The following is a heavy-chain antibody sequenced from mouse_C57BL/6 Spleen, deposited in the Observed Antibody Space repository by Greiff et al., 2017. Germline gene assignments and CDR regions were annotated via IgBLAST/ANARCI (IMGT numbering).Heavy chain of an antibody. D-gene: IGHD2-2*01. CDR1: GYTFTSYT. J-gene: IGHJ4*01. Sequence: VQLQESGAELARPGASVKMSCKASGYTFTSYTMHWVKQRPGQGLEWIGYINPSSGYTKYNQKFKDKATLTADKSSSTAYMQLSSLTSEDSAVXFCARSMVTTGRDYWGQGTSVTVSS. V-gene: IGHV1-4*01. CDR3: ARSMVTTGRDY. CDR2: INPSSGYT.